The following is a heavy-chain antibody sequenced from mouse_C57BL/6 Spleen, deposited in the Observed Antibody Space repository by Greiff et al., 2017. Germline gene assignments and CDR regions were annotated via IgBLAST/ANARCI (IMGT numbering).Heavy chain of an antibody. Sequence: EVKVEESGGGLVQPGGSMKLSCAASGFTFSDAWMDWVRQSPEKGLEWVAEIRNKANNHATYYAESVKGRFTISRDDSKSSVYLQMNSLRAEDTGIYYCTGTYYYGSSPYWYFDVWGTGTTVTVSS. CDR1: GFTFSDAW. D-gene: IGHD1-1*01. CDR2: IRNKANNHAT. V-gene: IGHV6-6*01. J-gene: IGHJ1*03. CDR3: TGTYYYGSSPYWYFDV.